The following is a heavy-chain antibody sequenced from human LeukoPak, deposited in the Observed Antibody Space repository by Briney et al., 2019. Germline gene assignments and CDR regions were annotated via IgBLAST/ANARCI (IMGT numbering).Heavy chain of an antibody. CDR3: ARDRRVYYDFLHWFDP. CDR1: GYTFTSYA. CDR2: INTNTGNP. Sequence: GASVKVSCKASGYTFTSYAMNWVRQAPGQGLEWMGWINTNTGNPTYAQGFTGRFVFSLDTSVSTAYLQISSLKAEDTAVYYCARDRRVYYDFLHWFDPWGQGTLVTVSS. J-gene: IGHJ5*02. V-gene: IGHV7-4-1*02. D-gene: IGHD3-3*01.